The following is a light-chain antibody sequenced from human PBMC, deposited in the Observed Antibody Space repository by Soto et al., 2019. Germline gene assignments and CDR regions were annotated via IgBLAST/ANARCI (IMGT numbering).Light chain of an antibody. CDR2: GAS. CDR3: QQYGSTPPNT. CDR1: QSVSSSY. Sequence: DIVLTQSPGSLSSSLGDRVTISCRASQSVSSSYLAWYQQQPGQAPRLLIYGASSRATGIPDRFSGSGSGTDFSLIISRLEPEDFAVYYCQQYGSTPPNTFGQGTKLEIK. V-gene: IGKV3-20*01. J-gene: IGKJ2*01.